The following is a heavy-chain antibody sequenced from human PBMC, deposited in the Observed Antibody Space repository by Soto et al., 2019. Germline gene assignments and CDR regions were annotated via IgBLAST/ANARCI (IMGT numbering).Heavy chain of an antibody. CDR2: ISYDGSNK. CDR3: ARDQDVVRGVISGMDV. CDR1: GFTFSSYA. J-gene: IGHJ6*02. D-gene: IGHD3-10*01. Sequence: VQLVESGGGVVQPGRSLRLSCAASGFTFSSYAMHWVRQAPGKGLEWVAVISYDGSNKYYADSVKGRFTISRDNSKNTLYLQMNSLRAEDTAVYYCARDQDVVRGVISGMDVWGQGTTVTVSS. V-gene: IGHV3-30-3*01.